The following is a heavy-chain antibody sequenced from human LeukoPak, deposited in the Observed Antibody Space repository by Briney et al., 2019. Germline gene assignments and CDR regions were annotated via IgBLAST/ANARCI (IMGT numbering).Heavy chain of an antibody. CDR1: GFTFSSYS. Sequence: GGSLRLSCAASGFTFSSYSMNWVRQAPGKGLEWVSSISSSSYTYYADSVKGRFTISRDNAKNSLYLQMNSLRAEDTAVYYCARLVGASLEYFQHWGQGTLVTVSS. D-gene: IGHD1-26*01. V-gene: IGHV3-21*01. CDR3: ARLVGASLEYFQH. J-gene: IGHJ1*01. CDR2: ISSSSYT.